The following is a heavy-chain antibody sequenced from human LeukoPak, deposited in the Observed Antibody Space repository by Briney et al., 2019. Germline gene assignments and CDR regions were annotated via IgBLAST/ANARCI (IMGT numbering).Heavy chain of an antibody. D-gene: IGHD6-6*01. J-gene: IGHJ4*02. V-gene: IGHV4-34*01. CDR2: INHSGST. CDR3: ARGDGFLVDY. Sequence: SETLSLTCAVYGGSFSGYYWNWIRQPPGKGLEWIGEINHSGSTNYTPSLKSRATISVDTSKNQFSLKLSSVTAADTAVYYCARGDGFLVDYWGQGTLVTVSS. CDR1: GGSFSGYY.